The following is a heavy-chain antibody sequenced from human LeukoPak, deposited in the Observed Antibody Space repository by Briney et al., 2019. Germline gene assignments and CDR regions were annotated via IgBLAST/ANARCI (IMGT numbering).Heavy chain of an antibody. Sequence: GGSLRLSCAASGFTFSGYSMNWVRQAPGKGLEWVSSISSSSSYIYYADSVKGRFTISRDNAKNSLYLQMNSLRAEDTAVYYCAREPYSSSHYGMDVWGQGTTVTVSS. CDR2: ISSSSSYI. J-gene: IGHJ6*02. CDR3: AREPYSSSHYGMDV. D-gene: IGHD6-13*01. V-gene: IGHV3-21*01. CDR1: GFTFSGYS.